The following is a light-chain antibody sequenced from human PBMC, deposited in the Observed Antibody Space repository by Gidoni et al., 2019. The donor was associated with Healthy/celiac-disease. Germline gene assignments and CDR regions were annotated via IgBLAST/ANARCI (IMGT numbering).Light chain of an antibody. CDR3: QQLET. J-gene: IGKJ1*01. V-gene: IGKV3-15*01. CDR1: QSVSSN. CDR2: CAS. Sequence: EIVMTQSPATLSVSPGERATLSCRASQSVSSNLAWYQQKPGQAPRLLSYCASTRATGIPARFSGIGSGTEFTLTISSLQSEDFAVYYCQQLETXGXGTKVE.